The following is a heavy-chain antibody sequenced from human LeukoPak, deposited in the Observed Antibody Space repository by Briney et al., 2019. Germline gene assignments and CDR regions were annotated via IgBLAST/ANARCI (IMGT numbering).Heavy chain of an antibody. CDR1: GFTFSDYY. CDR2: ISSSGSTI. D-gene: IGHD3-22*01. Sequence: GGSLRLSCATSGFTFSDYYMSWIRHAPGKGLEWVSYISSSGSTIYYADSVKCRFTISRDNSKNTLYLQMNSLTAEDTAVYYCAKDYYDSSGYYPDYWGQGTLVTVSS. CDR3: AKDYYDSSGYYPDY. V-gene: IGHV3-11*04. J-gene: IGHJ4*02.